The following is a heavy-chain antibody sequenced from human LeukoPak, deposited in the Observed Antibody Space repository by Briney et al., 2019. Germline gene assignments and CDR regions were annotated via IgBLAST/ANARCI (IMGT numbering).Heavy chain of an antibody. Sequence: GGSLRLSCTASGFTFADHAMTWVRQAPGKGLECVGLIRSKAFGGTTEYAASVKGRFTISRDESSSVVYLQMNSLKTEDSAAYYCTRERLKYYDPRERRFDPWGQGTLVTVSS. CDR1: GFTFADHA. D-gene: IGHD3-22*01. CDR2: IRSKAFGGTT. CDR3: TRERLKYYDPRERRFDP. V-gene: IGHV3-49*04. J-gene: IGHJ5*02.